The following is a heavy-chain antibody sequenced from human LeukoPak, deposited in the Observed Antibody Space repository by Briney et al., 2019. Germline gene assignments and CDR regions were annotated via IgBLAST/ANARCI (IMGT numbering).Heavy chain of an antibody. J-gene: IGHJ4*02. CDR3: AKDVYGDYGGLVY. D-gene: IGHD4-17*01. Sequence: PGGSLRLSCAASGFTSSSYAMSWVRQAPGKGLEWVSAISSSVSSTYYADSVKGRFTISRDNSKNTLYLQMNSLRAEDTAVYYCAKDVYGDYGGLVYWGQGTLVTVSS. CDR2: ISSSVSST. V-gene: IGHV3-23*01. CDR1: GFTSSSYA.